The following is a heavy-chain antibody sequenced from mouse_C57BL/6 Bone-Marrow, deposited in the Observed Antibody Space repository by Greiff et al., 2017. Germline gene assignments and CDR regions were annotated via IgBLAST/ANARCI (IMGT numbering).Heavy chain of an antibody. V-gene: IGHV3-6*01. D-gene: IGHD2-9*01. CDR2: ISYDGSN. CDR3: ARESLLWLRRAY. CDR1: GYSITSGYY. J-gene: IGHJ3*01. Sequence: DVKLQESGPGLVKPSQSLSLTCSVTGYSITSGYYWNWIRQFPGNKLEWMGYISYDGSNNYNPSLKNRISITRDTSKNQFFLKLNSVTTEDTATYYCARESLLWLRRAYWGQGTLVTVSA.